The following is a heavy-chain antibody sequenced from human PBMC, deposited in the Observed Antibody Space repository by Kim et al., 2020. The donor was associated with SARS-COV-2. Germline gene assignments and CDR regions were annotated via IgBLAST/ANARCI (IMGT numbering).Heavy chain of an antibody. D-gene: IGHD6-19*01. J-gene: IGHJ5*01. CDR2: VNNNNNP. CDR1: GFTFGASA. CDR3: AKDHPSAGWPAFDS. V-gene: IGHV3-23*01. Sequence: GGSLRLSCATSGFTFGASALSWVRQAPGGGLEWVASVNNNNNPYYADFVKGRFTVSRDYSQNTLHLQLDRLRAEDTALYYCAKDHPSAGWPAFDSWGQGILVSVSS.